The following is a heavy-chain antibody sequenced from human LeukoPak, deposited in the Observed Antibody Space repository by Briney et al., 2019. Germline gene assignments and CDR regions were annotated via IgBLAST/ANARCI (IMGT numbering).Heavy chain of an antibody. Sequence: GGSLRLSCAASGFTFSTYDMHWVRQAPGKGLEWVAVISHDGSNKYHADSVKGRFTISRDNFKNTLYLQMNSLRAEDTAMYYCAKDLTYYYGMDVWGQGTTVTVSS. CDR2: ISHDGSNK. D-gene: IGHD3-16*01. CDR1: GFTFSTYD. V-gene: IGHV3-30*18. CDR3: AKDLTYYYGMDV. J-gene: IGHJ6*02.